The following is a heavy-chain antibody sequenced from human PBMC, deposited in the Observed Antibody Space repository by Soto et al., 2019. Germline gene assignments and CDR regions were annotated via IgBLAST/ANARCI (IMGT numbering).Heavy chain of an antibody. CDR3: ARDIWFGYGMDV. V-gene: IGHV3-21*01. J-gene: IGHJ6*02. CDR1: GFTFSSYS. Sequence: GGSLRLSCAASGFTFSSYSMNWVRQAPGKGLEWVSSISSSSSYIYYADSVKGRFTISRDNAKNSLYLQMNSLRAEDTAVYYCARDIWFGYGMDVWGQGTTVTVS. CDR2: ISSSSSYI. D-gene: IGHD3-10*01.